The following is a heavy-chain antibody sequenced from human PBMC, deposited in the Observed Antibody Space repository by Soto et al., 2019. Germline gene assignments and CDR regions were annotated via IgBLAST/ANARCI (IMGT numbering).Heavy chain of an antibody. V-gene: IGHV3-49*03. D-gene: IGHD6-6*01. CDR1: GFTFGDYA. CDR3: TRGHSSSSYYYYYGMDV. Sequence: GGSLRLSCTASGFTFGDYAMSWFRQAPGKGLEWVGFIRSKAYGGTTEYAASVKGRFTISRDDSKSIAYLQMNSLKTEDTAVYYCTRGHSSSSYYYYYGMDVWGQGTTVTVSS. J-gene: IGHJ6*02. CDR2: IRSKAYGGTT.